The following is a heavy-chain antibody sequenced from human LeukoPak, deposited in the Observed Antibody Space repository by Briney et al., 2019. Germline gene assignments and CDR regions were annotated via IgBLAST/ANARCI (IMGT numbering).Heavy chain of an antibody. Sequence: GGSLRLSCGASGFTFSSYSMNWVRQAPGKGLEWVSSISSSSSYIYYADSVKGRFTISRDNAKNSLYLQMNSLRAEDTAVYYCARDDTYYDILTGYYPHYFDYWGQGTLVTVSS. CDR1: GFTFSSYS. D-gene: IGHD3-9*01. CDR3: ARDDTYYDILTGYYPHYFDY. V-gene: IGHV3-21*01. CDR2: ISSSSSYI. J-gene: IGHJ4*02.